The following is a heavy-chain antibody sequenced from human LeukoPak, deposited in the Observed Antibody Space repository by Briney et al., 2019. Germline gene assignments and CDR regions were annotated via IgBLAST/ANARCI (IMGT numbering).Heavy chain of an antibody. CDR1: GYSSSIDYY. CDR3: ARGIWFDP. J-gene: IGHJ5*02. V-gene: IGHV4-61*02. Sequence: PSETLSLTCTVSGYSSSIDYYWGWIRQPAGKGLEWIGRIYTSGSTNYNPSLKSRVTISVDTSKNQFSLRLSSVTAADTAVYYCARGIWFDPWGQGTLVTVSS. CDR2: IYTSGST.